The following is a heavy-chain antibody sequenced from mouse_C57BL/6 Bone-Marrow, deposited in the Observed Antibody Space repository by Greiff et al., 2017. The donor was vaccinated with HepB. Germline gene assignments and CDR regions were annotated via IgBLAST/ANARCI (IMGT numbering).Heavy chain of an antibody. CDR3: ARGYGY. CDR1: GYTFTSYW. V-gene: IGHV1-59*01. Sequence: VQLQQPGAELVRPGTSVKLSCKASGYTFTSYWMHWVKQRPGQGLEWIGVIDPSDSYTNYNQKFKGKATLTVDPSSSTAYMQLSSLTSEDSAVYYCARGYGYWGQGTTLTVSS. D-gene: IGHD3-1*01. J-gene: IGHJ2*01. CDR2: IDPSDSYT.